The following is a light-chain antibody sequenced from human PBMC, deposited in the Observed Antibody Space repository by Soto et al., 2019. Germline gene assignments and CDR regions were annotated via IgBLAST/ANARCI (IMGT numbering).Light chain of an antibody. CDR2: KAS. V-gene: IGKV1-5*03. J-gene: IGKJ4*01. CDR3: QQYNSYSPLT. Sequence: DIQMTQSPSTLSASVGDRVTITCWASQSISSWLAWYQQKPGKAPRLLIYKASDLESGVPSRFSGSGSGTDFTLTISSLQPDDFATYYCQQYNSYSPLTFGGGTKVEIK. CDR1: QSISSW.